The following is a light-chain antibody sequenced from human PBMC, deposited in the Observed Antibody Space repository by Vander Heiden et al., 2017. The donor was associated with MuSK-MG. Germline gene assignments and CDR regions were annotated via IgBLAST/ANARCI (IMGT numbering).Light chain of an antibody. CDR2: RAS. V-gene: IGKV1-5*03. CDR1: QPLSEC. CDR3: QQWQCDYPTFT. Sequence: DILMPKSPSTLPASVEDRVPITCRASQPLSECLAWYKQKPWISPKLLIYRASSLEVGVKSRFSGSEDATEFTLTISRRQPEDFASYYCQQWQCDYPTFTFGQGTKLEIK. J-gene: IGKJ2*01.